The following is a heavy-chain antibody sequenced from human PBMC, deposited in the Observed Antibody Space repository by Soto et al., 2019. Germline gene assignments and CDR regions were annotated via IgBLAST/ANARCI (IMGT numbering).Heavy chain of an antibody. CDR3: ARAGIYYDNSGYLDY. V-gene: IGHV3-7*01. D-gene: IGHD3-22*01. J-gene: IGHJ4*02. Sequence: DSVKGRFTISRDNAKNSLYLQMNSLRAEDTAVYYCARAGIYYDNSGYLDYWGQGTLVTVSS.